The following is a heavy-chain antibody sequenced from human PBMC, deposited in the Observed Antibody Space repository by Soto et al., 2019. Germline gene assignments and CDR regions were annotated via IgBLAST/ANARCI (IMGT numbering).Heavy chain of an antibody. CDR2: VNHSGTT. J-gene: IGHJ4*02. D-gene: IGHD2-2*01. Sequence: WTWIRQSPENGLEWIGEVNHSGTTYYNPSLKTRVTISVHTPKNQFSLKMSSVTAADTAVYHCARGIGYCSSINCYSSRRLRFDSWGQGTLVTVSS. CDR3: ARGIGYCSSINCYSSRRLRFDS. V-gene: IGHV4-34*01.